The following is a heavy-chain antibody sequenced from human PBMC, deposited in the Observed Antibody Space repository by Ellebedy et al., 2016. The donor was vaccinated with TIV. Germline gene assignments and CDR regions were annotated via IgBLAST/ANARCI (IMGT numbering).Heavy chain of an antibody. D-gene: IGHD2-15*01. CDR2: ISNSGNT. CDR1: GGSFSGYY. V-gene: IGHV4-59*08. CDR3: ARTLSAAGPGYDS. Sequence: MPSETLSLTCTVSGGSFSGYYWSWIRQPPVKGLEWIGYISNSGNTNYNPSLKSRVTISLDTSKNQFSLKLRSVTAADTAVYYCARTLSAAGPGYDSWGQGTLVTVSS. J-gene: IGHJ4*02.